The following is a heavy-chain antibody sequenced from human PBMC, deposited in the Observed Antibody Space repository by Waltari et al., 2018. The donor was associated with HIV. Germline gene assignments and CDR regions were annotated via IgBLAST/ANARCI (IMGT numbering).Heavy chain of an antibody. V-gene: IGHV3-30*02. D-gene: IGHD4-4*01. CDR1: GFTFTGYD. J-gene: IGHJ6*02. CDR3: AKEGATLTTSAYFYYYGMDV. CDR2: RRYDGTNK. Sequence: QVQLVESGGGVVQPGGSLRLSCAASGFTFTGYDIHWVRQAPGRGLEWVAFRRYDGTNKYYADSVKGRFTISRDNSKNSLYLQMNSLRAEDTALYYCAKEGATLTTSAYFYYYGMDVWGQGTTVTVSS.